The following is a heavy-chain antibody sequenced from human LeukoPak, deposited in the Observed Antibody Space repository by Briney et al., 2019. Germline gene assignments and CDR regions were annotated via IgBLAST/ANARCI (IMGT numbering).Heavy chain of an antibody. J-gene: IGHJ4*02. Sequence: PGGSLRLSCAASGFIFSSYGMHWVRQAPGKGLEWVAFIRYDGGIKYYADSVKGRFTISRDNSKNTLYLQMNSLRAEDTAVYYCAKVPSSSWGYFDYWGQGTLVTVSS. CDR1: GFIFSSYG. V-gene: IGHV3-30*02. CDR3: AKVPSSSWGYFDY. D-gene: IGHD6-13*01. CDR2: IRYDGGIK.